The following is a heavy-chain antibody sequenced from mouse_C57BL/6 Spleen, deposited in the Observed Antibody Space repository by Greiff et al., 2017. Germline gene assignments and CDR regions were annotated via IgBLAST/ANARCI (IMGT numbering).Heavy chain of an antibody. D-gene: IGHD1-1*01. CDR2: ITPNNGGT. J-gene: IGHJ1*03. Sequence: VHVKQSGPELVKPGASVKMSCKASGYTFTDYNMHWVKQSHGKSLEWIGYITPNNGGTSYNQKFKGKATLTVNKSSSTAYMELRSLTSEDSAVYYCARGGIITTVVASYWYFDVWGTGTTVTVSS. V-gene: IGHV1-22*01. CDR1: GYTFTDYN. CDR3: ARGGIITTVVASYWYFDV.